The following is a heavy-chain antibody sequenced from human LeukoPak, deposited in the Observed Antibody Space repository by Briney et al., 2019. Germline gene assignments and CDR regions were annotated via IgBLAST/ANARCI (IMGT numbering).Heavy chain of an antibody. V-gene: IGHV3-53*01. J-gene: IGHJ4*02. D-gene: IGHD3-10*01. CDR2: IYSGGTT. CDR3: ARFSGFGERENY. Sequence: PGGSLTLSRAASGFTVSSNYMSWVRQAPGKGLEWVSIIYSGGTTYYADSVKGRFTISRDNSKNTLYLQMNSLRVEDTAVYYCARFSGFGERENYWGQGSLVTESS. CDR1: GFTVSSNY.